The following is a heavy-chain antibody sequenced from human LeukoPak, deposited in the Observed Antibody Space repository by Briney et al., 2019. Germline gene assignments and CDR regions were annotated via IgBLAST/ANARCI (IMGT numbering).Heavy chain of an antibody. CDR3: ASVSSTYYYGMDV. D-gene: IGHD2-2*01. CDR2: IYYSGST. Sequence: SETLSLTCTVSGGSISSSSYYWSWIRQPPGKGLEWIGSIYYSGSTYYNPSLESRVTISVDTSKNQFSLKLSSVTAADTAVYYCASVSSTYYYGMDVWGQGTTVTVSS. J-gene: IGHJ6*02. V-gene: IGHV4-39*01. CDR1: GGSISSSSYY.